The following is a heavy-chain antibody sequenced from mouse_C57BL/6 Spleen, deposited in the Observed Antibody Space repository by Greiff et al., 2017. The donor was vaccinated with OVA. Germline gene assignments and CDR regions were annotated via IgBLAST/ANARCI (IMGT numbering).Heavy chain of an antibody. CDR3: ARRNDYEAY. D-gene: IGHD2-4*01. Sequence: EVKVVESGGDLVKPGGSLKLSCAASGFTFSSYGMSWVRQTPDKRLEWVATISSGGSYTYYPDSVKGRFTISRDNAKNTLYLQMSSLKSEDTAMYYYARRNDYEAYWGQGTLVTVSA. V-gene: IGHV5-6*02. CDR2: ISSGGSYT. J-gene: IGHJ3*01. CDR1: GFTFSSYG.